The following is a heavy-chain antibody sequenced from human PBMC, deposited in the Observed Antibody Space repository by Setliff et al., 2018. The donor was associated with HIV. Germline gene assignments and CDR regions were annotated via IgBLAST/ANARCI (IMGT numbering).Heavy chain of an antibody. V-gene: IGHV3-48*01. J-gene: IGHJ4*02. CDR1: GFAFSDNP. D-gene: IGHD2-21*02. Sequence: PGGSLRLSCVASSGFAFSDNPMNWVRQAPGKGLEWISHIRGKSDIIKYAESVMGRFTISRDNAKNSLYLEMNSLRAEDTAVYYCARGTVVTPRYFDYWGQGTLVTVSS. CDR2: IRGKSDII. CDR3: ARGTVVTPRYFDY.